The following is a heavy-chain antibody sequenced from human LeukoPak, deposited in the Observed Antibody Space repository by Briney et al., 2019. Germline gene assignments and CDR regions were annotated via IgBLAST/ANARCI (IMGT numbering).Heavy chain of an antibody. CDR2: ISGSGGST. CDR1: GFTFSTYA. Sequence: PGGSLRLSCAASGFTFSTYAMSWVRQAPGKGLEWVSPISGSGGSTHYADSVKGRFTISRDNSKNTLYLQMNSLRAEDTAVYYCAKNPSSGYYLYYFDYLGQGSLVTVSS. V-gene: IGHV3-23*01. D-gene: IGHD3-22*01. J-gene: IGHJ4*02. CDR3: AKNPSSGYYLYYFDY.